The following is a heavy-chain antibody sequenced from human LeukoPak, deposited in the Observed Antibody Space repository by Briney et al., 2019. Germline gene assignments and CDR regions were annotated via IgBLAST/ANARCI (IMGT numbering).Heavy chain of an antibody. D-gene: IGHD3-9*01. CDR2: IYYTGST. CDR3: ARVEVLRYFGHDY. V-gene: IGHV4-59*01. Sequence: PSETLSLTCSVSGGSISSYYWSWIRQPPGKGLEWIGYIYYTGSTNYNPSLKSRVTISVDTSKNQFSLKLSSVTAADTAVYYCARVEVLRYFGHDYWGQGTLVTVSS. CDR1: GGSISSYY. J-gene: IGHJ4*02.